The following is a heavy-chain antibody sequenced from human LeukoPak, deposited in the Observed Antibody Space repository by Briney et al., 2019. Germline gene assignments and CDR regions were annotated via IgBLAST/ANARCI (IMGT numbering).Heavy chain of an antibody. V-gene: IGHV5-51*01. J-gene: IGHJ4*02. CDR3: ARGDPALFPYSGSYPYSGSYSV. D-gene: IGHD1-26*01. Sequence: GESLKISCKGSGYSFTSNWIAWVRQMPGKGLEWMGIIYPDDSDTRYSPSFQGQVTISVDKSISTAYLQWSSLKASDTAMYLCARGDPALFPYSGSYPYSGSYSVWGQGTLVTVSS. CDR1: GYSFTSNW. CDR2: IYPDDSDT.